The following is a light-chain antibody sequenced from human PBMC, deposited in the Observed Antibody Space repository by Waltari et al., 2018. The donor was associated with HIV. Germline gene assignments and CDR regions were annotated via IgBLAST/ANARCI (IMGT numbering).Light chain of an antibody. CDR3: CSYAGSSNVV. Sequence: QSALTQSASVSGSPGQSITISCPGTSPNIGSYNLVSLYQQHPGKAPKVIIYEVNKRPSGVSNRFSGSTSGSTASLTISGLQAEDEADYYCCSYAGSSNVVFGGGTKLTVL. CDR2: EVN. CDR1: SPNIGSYNL. V-gene: IGLV2-23*02. J-gene: IGLJ2*01.